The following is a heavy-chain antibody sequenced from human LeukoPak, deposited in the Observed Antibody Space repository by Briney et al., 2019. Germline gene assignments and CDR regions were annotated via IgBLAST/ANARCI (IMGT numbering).Heavy chain of an antibody. CDR3: ARGGLQLRSRDLGSYFDY. J-gene: IGHJ4*02. CDR2: INHSGST. V-gene: IGHV4-34*01. CDR1: GGSFRGYH. D-gene: IGHD3-3*01. Sequence: SETLSLTCSIYGGSFRGYHWSWIRQPPGKGLEWIWEINHSGSTDYNPSLKTLFTISVDTSKNQFSLKLVSVTAADTAVYYCARGGLQLRSRDLGSYFDYWGQGTLVTVSS.